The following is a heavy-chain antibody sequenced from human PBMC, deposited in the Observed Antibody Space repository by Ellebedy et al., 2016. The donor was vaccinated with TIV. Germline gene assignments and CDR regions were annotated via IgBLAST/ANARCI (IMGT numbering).Heavy chain of an antibody. CDR2: VNPDSSGT. CDR1: GYIFTDYY. Sequence: ASVKVSCKTSGYIFTDYYMFWVRQAPGQGLEWLGWVNPDSSGTDSAQKFQGRLTMTRDPSITTAYMELSSLISDDATVYYCAREPPTRILVPGGEFDYWGQGTLVTVSS. D-gene: IGHD2-21*01. CDR3: AREPPTRILVPGGEFDY. V-gene: IGHV1-2*02. J-gene: IGHJ4*02.